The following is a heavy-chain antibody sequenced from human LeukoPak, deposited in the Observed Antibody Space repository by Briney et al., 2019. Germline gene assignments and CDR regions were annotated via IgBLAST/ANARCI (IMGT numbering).Heavy chain of an antibody. CDR3: ARHFSPLPIVVEPAAIDY. V-gene: IGHV4-39*01. CDR2: IYYSGST. Sequence: SETLSLTCTVPGGSISSSSYYWGWIRQPPGKGLEWIGSIYYSGSTYYNPSLKSRVTISVDTSKNQFSLKLSSVTAADTAVYYCARHFSPLPIVVEPAAIDYWGQGTLVTVSS. CDR1: GGSISSSSYY. D-gene: IGHD2-2*01. J-gene: IGHJ4*02.